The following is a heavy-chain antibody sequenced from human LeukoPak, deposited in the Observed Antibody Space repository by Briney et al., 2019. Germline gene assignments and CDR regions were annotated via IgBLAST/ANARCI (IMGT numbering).Heavy chain of an antibody. CDR3: ARVGGSYYGGNYFDY. J-gene: IGHJ4*02. Sequence: GGSLRLSCAASGFTFSSYAMHWVRQAPGKGLEWVAVISYDGSNKYYADSVKGRFTISRDNSKNTLYLQMNSLRAEDTAVYYCARVGGSYYGGNYFDYWGQGTLVTVSS. D-gene: IGHD1-26*01. CDR2: ISYDGSNK. V-gene: IGHV3-30-3*01. CDR1: GFTFSSYA.